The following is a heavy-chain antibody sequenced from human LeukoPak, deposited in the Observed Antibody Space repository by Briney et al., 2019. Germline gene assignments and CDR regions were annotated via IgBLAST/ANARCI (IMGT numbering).Heavy chain of an antibody. CDR2: IIPIFGTA. J-gene: IGHJ6*03. D-gene: IGHD3-9*01. Sequence: ASVKVSCKASGGTFSSYAISWVRQAPGQGLEWMGGIIPIFGTANYAQKFQGRVTITADKSTSTAYMELSSLRSEDTAVYYCARGAYDILSHYYYMDVWGKGTTVNVSS. CDR1: GGTFSSYA. V-gene: IGHV1-69*06. CDR3: ARGAYDILSHYYYMDV.